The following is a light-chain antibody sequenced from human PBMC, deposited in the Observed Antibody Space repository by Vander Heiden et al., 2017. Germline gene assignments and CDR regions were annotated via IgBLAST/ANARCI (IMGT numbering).Light chain of an antibody. CDR2: GNS. CDR3: QSYDSSLSVLV. J-gene: IGLJ3*02. V-gene: IGLV1-40*01. CDR1: SSNIGAGSD. Sequence: QSVLTQPPSVSGAPGQRVTISCTGSSSNIGAGSDVHWDQQLPGTAPKLLIYGNSNRPSGVPDRFSGSKSGTSASLAITGLQAEDEADYYCQSYDSSLSVLVFGGGTKLTVL.